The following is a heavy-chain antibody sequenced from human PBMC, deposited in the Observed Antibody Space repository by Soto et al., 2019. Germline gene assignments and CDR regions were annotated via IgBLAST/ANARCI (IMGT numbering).Heavy chain of an antibody. V-gene: IGHV1-69*02. J-gene: IGHJ4*02. Sequence: QVQLVQSGAEVKKPGSSVKVSCKASGGTFSSYTISWVRQAPGQGLEWMGRIIPILGIANYAQKFQGRVTITADKSTSTAYMELSSLISEDTAVYYCASAYVGSGWCDYWCQGTLVTVSS. CDR3: ASAYVGSGWCDY. D-gene: IGHD6-19*01. CDR1: GGTFSSYT. CDR2: IIPILGIA.